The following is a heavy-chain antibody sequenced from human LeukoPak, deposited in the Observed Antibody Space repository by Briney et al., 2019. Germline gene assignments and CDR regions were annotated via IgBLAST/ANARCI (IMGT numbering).Heavy chain of an antibody. J-gene: IGHJ6*03. Sequence: GASVKVSCKASADTFSRYAISWVRQAPGQGLEWMGRIIPKFGTAKYAQRFRGRVTITADKSTTTAYMELSSLRSEDTAVYCCARAIYYDVMTGYYDYYSYYMDVWGDGTTVTVSS. CDR2: IIPKFGTA. V-gene: IGHV1-69*06. CDR3: ARAIYYDVMTGYYDYYSYYMDV. CDR1: ADTFSRYA. D-gene: IGHD3-9*01.